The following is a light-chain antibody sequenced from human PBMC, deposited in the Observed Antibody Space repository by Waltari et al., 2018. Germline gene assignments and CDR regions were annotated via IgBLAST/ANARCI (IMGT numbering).Light chain of an antibody. Sequence: EIVLTQSPATLSLSPGERATLSCRARQSIDNSLAWYQQKPGQAPRLPIYDASYRATGIPVRFSGSGYGTDFTLTISSLEPEDFAVYYCQQRANWPITFGQGTRLEIK. CDR1: QSIDNS. J-gene: IGKJ5*01. CDR3: QQRANWPIT. CDR2: DAS. V-gene: IGKV3-11*01.